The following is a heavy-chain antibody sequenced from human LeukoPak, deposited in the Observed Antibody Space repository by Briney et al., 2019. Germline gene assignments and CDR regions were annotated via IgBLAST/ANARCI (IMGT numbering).Heavy chain of an antibody. CDR2: IIPILGIA. D-gene: IGHD3-22*01. J-gene: IGHJ4*02. V-gene: IGHV1-69*04. CDR1: GGTFSSYA. CDR3: AREEFDSSGYNY. Sequence: ASVKVSCKASGGTFSSYAISWVRQAPGQGLEWMGRIIPILGIANYAQKFQGRVTITADKSTSTAYMELSSLRSEDTAVYYCAREEFDSSGYNYWGQGTLVTVSS.